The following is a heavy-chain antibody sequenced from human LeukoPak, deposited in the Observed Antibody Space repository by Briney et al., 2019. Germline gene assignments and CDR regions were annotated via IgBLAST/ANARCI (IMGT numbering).Heavy chain of an antibody. CDR2: IYHSGNT. V-gene: IGHV4-4*02. D-gene: IGHD6-25*01. CDR1: GVSISSNNW. J-gene: IGHJ4*02. CDR3: AREGSAAVLDY. Sequence: SETLSLTCAVSGVSISSNNWWSWVRQPPGKGLEWIGEIYHSGNTNYNPSLKSRVTISVDKSKNQFSLTLTSVTAADTAVYYCAREGSAAVLDYWGQGTLVTVSS.